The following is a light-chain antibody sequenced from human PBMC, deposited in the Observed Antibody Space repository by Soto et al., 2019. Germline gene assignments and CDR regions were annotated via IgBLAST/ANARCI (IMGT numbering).Light chain of an antibody. J-gene: IGLJ3*02. V-gene: IGLV1-40*01. Sequence: QSALTQPPSVSGAPGQRVTISCTGTSSNIGAGYDVHWYKQIPGTAPRLFIYGNNNRPSGVPDRFSGSKSGTSASLAITGLQADDEAHYYCQSHDSSLSGAVFGGGTQLTVL. CDR1: SSNIGAGYD. CDR2: GNN. CDR3: QSHDSSLSGAV.